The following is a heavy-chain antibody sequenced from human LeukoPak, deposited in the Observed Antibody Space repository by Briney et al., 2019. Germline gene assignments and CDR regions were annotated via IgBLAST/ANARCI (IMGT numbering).Heavy chain of an antibody. J-gene: IGHJ4*02. CDR1: GFTFSSYG. D-gene: IGHD1-7*01. CDR2: ISSSGSTI. Sequence: GGSLRLSCAASGFTFSSYGIHWVRQAPGKGLEWVSYISSSGSTIYYADSVKGRFTISRDNAKNSLYLQMNSLRAEDTALYYCARAGLYNWNYEGTTYFDFWGQGTLVTVSA. V-gene: IGHV3-48*04. CDR3: ARAGLYNWNYEGTTYFDF.